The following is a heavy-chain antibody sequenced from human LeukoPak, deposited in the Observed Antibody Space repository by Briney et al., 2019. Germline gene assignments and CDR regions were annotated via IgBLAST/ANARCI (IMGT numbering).Heavy chain of an antibody. CDR3: ARSYSNYFNWFDP. J-gene: IGHJ5*02. CDR1: GGTFSSYA. V-gene: IGHV1-69*01. CDR2: IIPIFGTA. D-gene: IGHD4-11*01. Sequence: SVKVSCKASGGTFSSYAISWVRQAPGQGLEWMGGIIPIFGTANYAQKFQGRVTITADESTSTAYMELSSLRSEDTAVYYCARSYSNYFNWFDPWGQGTLVTVSS.